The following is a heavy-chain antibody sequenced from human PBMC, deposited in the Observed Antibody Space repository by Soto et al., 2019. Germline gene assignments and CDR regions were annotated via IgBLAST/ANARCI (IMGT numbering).Heavy chain of an antibody. V-gene: IGHV3-49*04. CDR1: GFSFGGYA. J-gene: IGHJ3*01. D-gene: IGHD3-10*01. Sequence: PGGSLRLSCTAAGFSFGGYAMSWVRQAPGKGLEWVGFIRSKASGGTAEYAASVKGRFTFSRDDSKRIAYLQMNSLKTEDTAIYYCTRDQPITPWGQGTMVTVS. CDR3: TRDQPITP. CDR2: IRSKASGGTA.